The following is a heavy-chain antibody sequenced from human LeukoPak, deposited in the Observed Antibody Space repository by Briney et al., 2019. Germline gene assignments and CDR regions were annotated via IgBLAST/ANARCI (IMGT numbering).Heavy chain of an antibody. J-gene: IGHJ6*02. CDR1: GGSISSYY. D-gene: IGHD3-10*01. CDR2: IYYSGST. Sequence: SETLSLTCTVSGGSISSYYWSWIRQPPGKGLEWIGYIYYSGSTNYNPSLKSRVTMSVDTSKNQFSLKLSSVTAADTAVYYCARDYYGSGSYYSYYYYGMDVWGQGTTVTVSS. V-gene: IGHV4-59*12. CDR3: ARDYYGSGSYYSYYYYGMDV.